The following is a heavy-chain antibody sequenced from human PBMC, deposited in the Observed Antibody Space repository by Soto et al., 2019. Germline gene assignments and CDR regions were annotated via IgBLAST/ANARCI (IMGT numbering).Heavy chain of an antibody. Sequence: EIQLVESGGGSVQPGGSLRLSCVASGFTFSDYDMDWVRQAPGKGLEWVARVKHRPKDFGTEYAESVTGRFIISRDDSQKSLFLQMNSLKAEDTAIYYYVRNALGWFVPWGQGTLVTVSS. CDR1: GFTFSDYD. CDR3: VRNALGWFVP. CDR2: VKHRPKDFGT. D-gene: IGHD7-27*01. J-gene: IGHJ5*02. V-gene: IGHV3-72*01.